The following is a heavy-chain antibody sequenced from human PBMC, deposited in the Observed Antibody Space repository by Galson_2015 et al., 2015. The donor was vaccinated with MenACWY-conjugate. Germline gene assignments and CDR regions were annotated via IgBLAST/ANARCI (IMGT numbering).Heavy chain of an antibody. CDR1: GGSISINYW. V-gene: IGHV4-4*02. D-gene: IGHD3-10*01. J-gene: IGHJ4*02. CDR3: ARGNYYGSGTYYKSANFDY. Sequence: LTCAVSGGSISINYWWTWVRQPPGTGLEWIGEIYHGGSTNYNPSLKSRLTVSVDKSKNQFSLKLSSVTAADTAVYYCARGNYYGSGTYYKSANFDYWGQGSLVTVSS. CDR2: IYHGGST.